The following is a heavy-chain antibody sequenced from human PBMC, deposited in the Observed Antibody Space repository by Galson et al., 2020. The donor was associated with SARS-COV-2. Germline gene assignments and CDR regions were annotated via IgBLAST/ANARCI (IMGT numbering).Heavy chain of an antibody. D-gene: IGHD2-21*01. V-gene: IGHV4-39*01. CDR3: ARHADGGDGNQLGLDI. Sequence: SETLSLTCTVSGGSISSSHLWGWIRQPPGKGLEWIGSDNYSGRTYYNPSLKSRITMSSDTSKNRFSLELSFVTAADTAIYYCARHADGGDGNQLGLDIWGQGTLVTVSA. CDR1: GGSISSSHL. CDR2: DNYSGRT. J-gene: IGHJ3*02.